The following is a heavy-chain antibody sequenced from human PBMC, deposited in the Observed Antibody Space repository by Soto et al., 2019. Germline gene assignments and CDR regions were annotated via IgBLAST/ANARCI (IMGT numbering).Heavy chain of an antibody. V-gene: IGHV4-39*01. Sequence: SETLSLTCTVSGGSISSTSYHWGWIRQPPGKGLEWIGSIYYSGTSYYNPSLKSRVTMSVDTSSNQFSLKLNSVTAADAAVYYCARVMKGTTVPYRYYFDYWGQGTLVTVS. CDR1: GGSISSTSYH. CDR3: ARVMKGTTVPYRYYFDY. CDR2: IYYSGTS. D-gene: IGHD1-7*01. J-gene: IGHJ4*01.